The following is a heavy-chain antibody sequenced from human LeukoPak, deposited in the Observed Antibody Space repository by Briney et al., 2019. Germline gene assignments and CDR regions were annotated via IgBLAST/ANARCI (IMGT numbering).Heavy chain of an antibody. CDR3: AKPARGSGSYPTFDY. CDR2: ISSSGSTI. Sequence: KPGGSLRLSCAASGFTFSDYYMSWIRQAPGKGLEWVSYISSSGSTIYYADSVKGRSTISGDNAKNSLYLQMNSLRAEDTAVYYCAKPARGSGSYPTFDYWGQGTLVTVSS. V-gene: IGHV3-11*01. D-gene: IGHD3-10*01. CDR1: GFTFSDYY. J-gene: IGHJ4*02.